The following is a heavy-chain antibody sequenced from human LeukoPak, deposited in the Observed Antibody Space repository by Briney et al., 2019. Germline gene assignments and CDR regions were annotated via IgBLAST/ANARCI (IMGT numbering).Heavy chain of an antibody. V-gene: IGHV4-39*01. Sequence: PLETLSLTCTVSGGSISSSGSYWGWIRQPPGKGLEWIGSIYYSGSTYYNPSLKSRVIISVDTSKNQFSLKLTSVTGADTAVYYCYGYSSGWVDDWGQGTLVTVSS. J-gene: IGHJ4*02. D-gene: IGHD6-19*01. CDR2: IYYSGST. CDR3: YGYSSGWVDD. CDR1: GGSISSSGSY.